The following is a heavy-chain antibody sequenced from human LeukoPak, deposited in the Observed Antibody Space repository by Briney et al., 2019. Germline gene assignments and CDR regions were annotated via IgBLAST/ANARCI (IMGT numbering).Heavy chain of an antibody. CDR3: AKVNTYYDFDLDQ. V-gene: IGHV3-23*01. J-gene: IGHJ4*02. CDR1: GFTFNSYA. Sequence: GGSLRLSCAASGFTFNSYAMSWVRQAPGKGLEWVSAITGSGSSSGTSTFYADSVKGRFTISRDNSKNTLYLQMNSLRAEDTAVYYCAKVNTYYDFDLDQWGQGTLVTVSS. CDR2: ITGSGSSSGTST. D-gene: IGHD3-3*01.